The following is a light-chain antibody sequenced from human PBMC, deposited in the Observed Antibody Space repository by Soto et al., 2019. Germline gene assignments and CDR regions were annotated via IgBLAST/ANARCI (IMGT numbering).Light chain of an antibody. CDR1: SSDVGGYNY. Sequence: QSVLTQPASVSGSPGQSITISCTGTSSDVGGYNYVSWYQQHPGKAPKLMISEVSDRPSGLSNRFSGSKSGNTASLTISGLQAEDEADYYYSSYTSSNTLVFGGGTKLTVL. CDR3: SSYTSSNTLV. J-gene: IGLJ2*01. V-gene: IGLV2-14*01. CDR2: EVS.